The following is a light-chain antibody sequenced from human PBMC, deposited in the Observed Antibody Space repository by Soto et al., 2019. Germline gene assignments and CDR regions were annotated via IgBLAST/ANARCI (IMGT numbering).Light chain of an antibody. J-gene: IGKJ1*01. V-gene: IGKV3D-15*01. CDR2: GAS. CDR1: QSVSSSY. Sequence: EIVLTQSPGTLSLSPGERVTLSCRASQSVSSSYLAWYQQKPGQAARLLIYGASSRATGIPGRFSGSGSGTEFTLTINSLQSEDFAVYYCQQYNNWPRTFGQGTK. CDR3: QQYNNWPRT.